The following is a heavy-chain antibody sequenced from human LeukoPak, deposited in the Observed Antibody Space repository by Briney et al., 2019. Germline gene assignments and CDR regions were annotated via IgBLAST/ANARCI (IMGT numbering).Heavy chain of an antibody. D-gene: IGHD6-19*01. J-gene: IGHJ5*02. CDR1: GYSFTSYW. CDR2: IYPGDSDT. CDR3: ARRSGWYSGLNWFDP. Sequence: GASLKISCKGSGYSFTSYWIGCGRRMPGKGLEWTVSIYPGDSDTRYSPSFQGQVTISADKSINTAYLPWSSLKASDTAMYYCARRSGWYSGLNWFDPWGQGTLVTVSS. V-gene: IGHV5-51*01.